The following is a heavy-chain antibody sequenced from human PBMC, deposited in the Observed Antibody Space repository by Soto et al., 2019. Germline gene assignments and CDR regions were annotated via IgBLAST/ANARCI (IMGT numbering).Heavy chain of an antibody. J-gene: IGHJ6*02. V-gene: IGHV3-53*01. Sequence: GGSLRLSCAASGFTVSSNYMSWVRQAPGKGLEWVSVIYSGGSTYYADSVKGRFTISRDNSKNTLYLQMNSLRAEDTAVYYCARVRNYAFLPGGMDVWGQGTTVTVSS. D-gene: IGHD3-3*01. CDR1: GFTVSSNY. CDR2: IYSGGST. CDR3: ARVRNYAFLPGGMDV.